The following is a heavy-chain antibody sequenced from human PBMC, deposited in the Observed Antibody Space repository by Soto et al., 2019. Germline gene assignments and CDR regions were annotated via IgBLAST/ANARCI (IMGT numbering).Heavy chain of an antibody. D-gene: IGHD3-3*01. CDR1: GCTFSSYA. CDR3: ARGGATIFGVVKSPRYGMDV. CDR2: IIPIFGTA. Sequence: SVKVSCKASGCTFSSYAISWVRQAPGQGLEWMGGIIPIFGTANYAQKFQGRVTITADESTSTAYMELSSLRSEDTAVYYCARGGATIFGVVKSPRYGMDVWGQGTAVTVSS. J-gene: IGHJ6*02. V-gene: IGHV1-69*13.